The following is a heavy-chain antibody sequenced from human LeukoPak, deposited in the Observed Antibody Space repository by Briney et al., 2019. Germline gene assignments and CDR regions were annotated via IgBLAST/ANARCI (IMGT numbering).Heavy chain of an antibody. CDR2: IYYSGST. D-gene: IGHD1/OR15-1a*01. J-gene: IGHJ3*02. CDR3: ARDFRSLTSTTLPI. Sequence: PSETLSLTCTVSGGSISSGGYYWSWIRQHPGKGLEWIGYIYYSGSTYYNPSLKSRVTISVDTSKNQFSLKLSSVTAADTAVYYCARDFRSLTSTTLPIWGQGTMVTVSS. V-gene: IGHV4-31*03. CDR1: GGSISSGGYY.